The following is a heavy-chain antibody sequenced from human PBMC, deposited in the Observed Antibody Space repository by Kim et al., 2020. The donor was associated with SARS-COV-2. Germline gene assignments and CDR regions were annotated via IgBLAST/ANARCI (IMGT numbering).Heavy chain of an antibody. CDR1: GFTFGSYD. V-gene: IGHV3-23*01. Sequence: GGSLSLSCAASGFTFGSYDMHWVRQAPGRGLEWVSGIISSGGSTYYADSAKGRVTISRDNFKNTEYLHLSSLRAEDTAVYYCAKYCISASYTGRHSDLWG. CDR3: AKYCISASYTGRHSDL. D-gene: IGHD1-26*01. CDR2: IISSGGST. J-gene: IGHJ2*01.